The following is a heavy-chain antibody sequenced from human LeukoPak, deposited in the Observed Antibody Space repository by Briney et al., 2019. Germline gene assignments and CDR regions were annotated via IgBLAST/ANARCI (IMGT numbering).Heavy chain of an antibody. CDR3: ARVRPNFTYSSGWYGWFDP. J-gene: IGHJ5*02. CDR1: GGSISSGGYY. D-gene: IGHD6-19*01. CDR2: IYYSGST. V-gene: IGHV4-31*03. Sequence: SQTLSLTCTVSGGSISSGGYYWSWIRQHPGKGLEWIGYIYYSGSTYYNPSLKSRVTISVDTSKNQFSLKLSSVTAADTAVYYCARVRPNFTYSSGWYGWFDPWGQGTLVTVSS.